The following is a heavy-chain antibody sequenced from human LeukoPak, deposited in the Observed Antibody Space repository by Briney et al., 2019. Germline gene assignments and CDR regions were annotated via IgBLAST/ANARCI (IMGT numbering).Heavy chain of an antibody. Sequence: GGSLRLSCAASGFTFDDYAMHWVRQAPGKGLEWGSGISWNSGSIGYADSVKGRFTISRDNAKNSLYLQMHSLRAEDTAVYYCARDLSSSGRYWMEVGQNDYWGQGTLVTVSS. D-gene: IGHD6-19*01. CDR3: ARDLSSSGRYWMEVGQNDY. CDR2: ISWNSGSI. J-gene: IGHJ4*02. CDR1: GFTFDDYA. V-gene: IGHV3-9*01.